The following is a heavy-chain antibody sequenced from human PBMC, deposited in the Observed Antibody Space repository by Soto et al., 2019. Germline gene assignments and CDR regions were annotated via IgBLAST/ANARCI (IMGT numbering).Heavy chain of an antibody. CDR3: TTDTVKWEILGYYYYGMDV. V-gene: IGHV3-15*01. CDR2: IKSKTDGGTT. J-gene: IGHJ6*02. Sequence: GGSLRLSCAASGFTFSNAWMSWVRQAPGKGLEWVGRIKSKTDGGTTDYAAPVKGRFTISRDDSKNTLYLQMNSLKTEDTAVYYCTTDTVKWEILGYYYYGMDVWGQGTTVTVSS. CDR1: GFTFSNAW. D-gene: IGHD1-26*01.